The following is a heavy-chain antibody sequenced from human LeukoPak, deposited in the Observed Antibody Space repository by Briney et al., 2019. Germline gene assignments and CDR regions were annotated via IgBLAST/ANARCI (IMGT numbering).Heavy chain of an antibody. V-gene: IGHV1-69*04. J-gene: IGHJ5*02. CDR1: GGTFSSYA. D-gene: IGHD7-27*01. CDR2: IIPILGIA. Sequence: ASVKVSCKASGGTFSSYAISRVRQAPGQGLEWMGRIIPILGIANYAQKFQGRVTITADKSTSTAYMELTSLRSEDTAVYYCARGVGKNWFDPWGQGTLVTVSS. CDR3: ARGVGKNWFDP.